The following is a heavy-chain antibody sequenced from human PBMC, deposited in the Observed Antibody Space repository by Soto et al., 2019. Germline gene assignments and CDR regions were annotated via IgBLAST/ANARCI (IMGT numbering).Heavy chain of an antibody. CDR3: AKTRTPLAFAYIAAGGTAFDN. J-gene: IGHJ3*02. D-gene: IGHD6-13*01. CDR1: GDSVSSNSAA. CDR2: TYYRSKWYN. V-gene: IGHV6-1*01. Sequence: PSQTLSLTCAISGDSVSSNSAAWNWIRQSPSRGLEWLGRTYYRSKWYNDYAVSVKSRITINPDTSKNQFSLQLNSVTPEDTAVYYCAKTRTPLAFAYIAAGGTAFDNWGPGKKVTVSS.